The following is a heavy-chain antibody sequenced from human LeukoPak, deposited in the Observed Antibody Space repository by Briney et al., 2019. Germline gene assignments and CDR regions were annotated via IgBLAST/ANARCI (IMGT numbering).Heavy chain of an antibody. V-gene: IGHV4-34*01. J-gene: IGHJ3*02. Sequence: TASETLSLTCAVYGGSFSGYYWSWIRQPPGKGLEWIGEINHSGSTNYNPSLKSRVTISVDTSKNQFSLKLSSATAADTAVYYCARAAPPKRTTDAFDIWGQGTMVTVSS. D-gene: IGHD4-11*01. CDR1: GGSFSGYY. CDR3: ARAAPPKRTTDAFDI. CDR2: INHSGST.